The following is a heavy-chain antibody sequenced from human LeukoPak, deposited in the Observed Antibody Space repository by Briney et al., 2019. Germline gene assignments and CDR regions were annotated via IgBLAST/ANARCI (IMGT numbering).Heavy chain of an antibody. CDR3: ARDGYCSSTSCPNYYYYGMDV. J-gene: IGHJ6*02. D-gene: IGHD2-2*03. CDR1: GFTFSSYS. CDR2: ISSSSSYI. Sequence: GGSLRLSCAASGFTFSSYSMNWVRQAPGKGLESVSSISSSSSYIYYADSVKGRFTISRDNAKNSLYLQMNSLSAEDTAVYYCARDGYCSSTSCPNYYYYGMDVWGQGTTVTVSS. V-gene: IGHV3-21*01.